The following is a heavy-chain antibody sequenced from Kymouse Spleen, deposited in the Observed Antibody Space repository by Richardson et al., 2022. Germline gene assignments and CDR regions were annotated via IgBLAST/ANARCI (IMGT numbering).Heavy chain of an antibody. Sequence: QVQLQESGPGLVKPSQTLSLTCTVSGGSISSGGYYWSWIRQHPGKGLEWIGYIYYSGSTYYNPSLKSRVTISVDTSKNQFSLKLSSVTAADTAVYYCARDYDFWSGYTSYYYGMDVWGQGTTVTVSS. CDR1: GGSISSGGYY. CDR3: ARDYDFWSGYTSYYYGMDV. CDR2: IYYSGST. V-gene: IGHV4-31*03. D-gene: IGHD3-3*01. J-gene: IGHJ6*02.